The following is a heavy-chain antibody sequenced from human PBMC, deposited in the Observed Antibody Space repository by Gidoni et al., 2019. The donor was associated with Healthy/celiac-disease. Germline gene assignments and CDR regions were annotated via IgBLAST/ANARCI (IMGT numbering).Heavy chain of an antibody. CDR3: ARSLGYGSGSSWYYYGMDV. D-gene: IGHD3-10*01. J-gene: IGHJ6*02. CDR2: INPNSGGT. CDR1: GYTFTGYY. V-gene: IGHV1-2*02. Sequence: QVQLVQSGAEVKKPGASVKVSCKASGYTFTGYYMHWVRQAPGQGLEWLGWINPNSGGTNYAQKFQGRVTMTRDTSISTAYMELSRLRSDDTAVYYCARSLGYGSGSSWYYYGMDVWGQGTTVTVSS.